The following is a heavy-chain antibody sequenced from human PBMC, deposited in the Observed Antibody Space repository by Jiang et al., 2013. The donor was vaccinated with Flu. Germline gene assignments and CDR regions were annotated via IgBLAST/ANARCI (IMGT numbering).Heavy chain of an antibody. D-gene: IGHD6-13*01. CDR1: GFTFSSYS. Sequence: VKPGGSLRLSCAASGFTFSSYSMNWVRQAPGKGLEWVSSISSSSSYIYYADSVKGRFTISRDNAKNSLYLQMNSLRAEDTAVYYCAREAGAAAGSDFDYWGQGTLVTVSS. CDR3: AREAGAAAGSDFDY. CDR2: ISSSSSYI. J-gene: IGHJ4*02. V-gene: IGHV3-21*01.